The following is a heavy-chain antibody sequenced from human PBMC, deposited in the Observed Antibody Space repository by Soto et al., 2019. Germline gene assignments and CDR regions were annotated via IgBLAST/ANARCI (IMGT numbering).Heavy chain of an antibody. V-gene: IGHV3-74*01. CDR1: GITFSTYR. CDR2: IKSDGTVT. J-gene: IGHJ4*02. CDR3: ARENYDFWSGYYLDY. Sequence: EVQLVESGGGLVQPGGSLRLSCVVSGITFSTYRMHWVRQAPGKGLVWVSHIKSDGTVTHYTDSVRGRFIISRDNAKNTLFLKMNILRAEDTAVYYGARENYDFWSGYYLDYWGQGTLVTVSS. D-gene: IGHD3-3*01.